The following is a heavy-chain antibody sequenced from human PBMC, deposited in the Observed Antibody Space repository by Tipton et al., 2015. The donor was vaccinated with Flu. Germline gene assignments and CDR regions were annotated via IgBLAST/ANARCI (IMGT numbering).Heavy chain of an antibody. CDR3: ARTPYYYGSGTDYYSGMDV. Sequence: QLVQSGAEVKKPGESLKISCKGSGYSFTSYWIGWVRQMPGKGLEWMGIIYPGDSDTRYSPSFQGQVTISADKSISTAYLQWSSLKASDTAMYYCARTPYYYGSGTDYYSGMDVWGQGTTVTVSS. CDR2: IYPGDSDT. J-gene: IGHJ6*02. V-gene: IGHV5-51*01. CDR1: GYSFTSYW. D-gene: IGHD3-10*01.